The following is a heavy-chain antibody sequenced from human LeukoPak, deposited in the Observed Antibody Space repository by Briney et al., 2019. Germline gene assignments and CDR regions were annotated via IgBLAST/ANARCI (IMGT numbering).Heavy chain of an antibody. D-gene: IGHD2-15*01. CDR1: GGSLSGHY. CDR2: INHSGNT. J-gene: IGHJ4*02. Sequence: PSETLSLTCAVYGGSLSGHYWSWIRQPPGKGLEWIGEINHSGNTNYNPSLKSRVTISVDTSKNQLSLKLSSVTAADTAVYYCAREEGYCSGGSCYGGTFDYWGQGTLVTVSS. CDR3: AREEGYCSGGSCYGGTFDY. V-gene: IGHV4-34*01.